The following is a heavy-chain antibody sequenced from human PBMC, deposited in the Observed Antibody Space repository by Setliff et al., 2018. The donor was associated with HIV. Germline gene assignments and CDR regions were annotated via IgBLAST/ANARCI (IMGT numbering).Heavy chain of an antibody. Sequence: PSETLSLTCAVYGGSLSSSYWTWIRQAPGKGLEWIGEINHSGTANYNPSLKSRVTMSLDRSKRQFSLKLSSVTAADTAVYYCASLEPYSSGWFFDYWGQGTLVTVSS. CDR3: ASLEPYSSGWFFDY. CDR2: INHSGTA. CDR1: GGSLSSSY. D-gene: IGHD6-19*01. J-gene: IGHJ4*02. V-gene: IGHV4-34*01.